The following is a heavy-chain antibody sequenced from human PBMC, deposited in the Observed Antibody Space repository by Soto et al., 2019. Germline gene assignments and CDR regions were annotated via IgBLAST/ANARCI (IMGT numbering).Heavy chain of an antibody. V-gene: IGHV4-30-4*01. J-gene: IGHJ4*02. CDR2: ISDSGST. D-gene: IGHD1-26*01. CDR3: ANESGSTYCYFDH. Sequence: SETLSLTCAASGVSVTSDEDYWTWIRQSPGKGLEWIGYISDSGSTGYTPSAKTGLAMSVDRSKNHNTLRLTYVTAVDTAVYFCANESGSTYCYFDHWGQGTQVTVSS. CDR1: GVSVTSDEDY.